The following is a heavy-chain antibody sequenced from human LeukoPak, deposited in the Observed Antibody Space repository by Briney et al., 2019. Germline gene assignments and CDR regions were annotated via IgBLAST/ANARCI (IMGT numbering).Heavy chain of an antibody. CDR2: ISGSGGST. D-gene: IGHD6-19*01. V-gene: IGHV3-23*01. Sequence: GGSLRLSCAASGFTFSSYAMSWVRQAPGKGLEWVSAISGSGGSTYYADSVKGRFTISRDNSKNTLYLQMNSLRAEDTAVYYRAKVSVQPGYSSGWSINWFDPWGQGTLVTVSS. CDR3: AKVSVQPGYSSGWSINWFDP. CDR1: GFTFSSYA. J-gene: IGHJ5*02.